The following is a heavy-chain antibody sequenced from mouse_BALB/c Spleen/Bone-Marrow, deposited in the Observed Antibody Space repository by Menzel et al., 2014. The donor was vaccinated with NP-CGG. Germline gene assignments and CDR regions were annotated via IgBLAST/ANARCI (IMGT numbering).Heavy chain of an antibody. CDR3: ARLDVGGY. J-gene: IGHJ2*01. CDR1: GFTFSSFG. V-gene: IGHV5-17*02. CDR2: ISDGSSTI. Sequence: EVQRVESGGGLVQPGGSRKLSCAASGFTFSSFGMHWVRQAPEKGPEWVAYISDGSSTIYYADTVKGRFTIFRDNPKNTLFLQMTSLRSEDTAMYYCARLDVGGYWGQGTTLTVSS.